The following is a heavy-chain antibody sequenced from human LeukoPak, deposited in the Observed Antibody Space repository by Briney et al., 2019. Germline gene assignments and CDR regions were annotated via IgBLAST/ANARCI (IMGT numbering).Heavy chain of an antibody. CDR2: INPNSGGT. Sequence: GASVKVSCKASGYTFTGYYIHWVRQAPGQGLEWMGWINPNSGGTNYAQKLQGRVTVTWDTSISTAYMDLSSLTSDDTAVYYRGRGRLPTIGVVNPSYYFDYWGQGTLVTVSS. V-gene: IGHV1-2*02. CDR1: GYTFTGYY. J-gene: IGHJ4*02. CDR3: GRGRLPTIGVVNPSYYFDY. D-gene: IGHD3-22*01.